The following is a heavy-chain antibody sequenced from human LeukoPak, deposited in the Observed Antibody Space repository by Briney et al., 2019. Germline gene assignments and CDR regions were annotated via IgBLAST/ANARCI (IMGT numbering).Heavy chain of an antibody. V-gene: IGHV3-48*03. CDR3: ARDRWGYSYGGD. Sequence: GGSLRLSCAASGFTFSSYEMNWVRQAPGKGLEWVSYISSSGSTIYYADSVKGRFTISRDNAKNSLYLQMNRLRAEDAAVYYCARDRWGYSYGGDWGQGTLVTVSS. J-gene: IGHJ4*02. CDR1: GFTFSSYE. D-gene: IGHD5-18*01. CDR2: ISSSGSTI.